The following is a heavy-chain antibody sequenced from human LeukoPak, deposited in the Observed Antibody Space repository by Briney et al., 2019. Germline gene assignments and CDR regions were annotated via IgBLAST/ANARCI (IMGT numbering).Heavy chain of an antibody. J-gene: IGHJ4*02. CDR3: ARVAGSIDY. Sequence: ASVKVSCKASGYTFTTYDINWVRQATGQGLEWMGWMNPNSGYTGYAQKFQGRVTITRDTSISTAYMELSSLRSENTAVYYCARVAGSIDYWGQGTLVTVSS. CDR1: GYTFTTYD. CDR2: MNPNSGYT. D-gene: IGHD6-19*01. V-gene: IGHV1-8*03.